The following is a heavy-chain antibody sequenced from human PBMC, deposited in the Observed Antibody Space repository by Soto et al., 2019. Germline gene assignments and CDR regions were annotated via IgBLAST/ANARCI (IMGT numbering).Heavy chain of an antibody. CDR3: TRGPRSTSTGTGAF. J-gene: IGHJ4*02. V-gene: IGHV3-74*01. Sequence: PGGSLRLSCAASGFTFKSYAVSWVRQAPGKGLEWVSRINDDGISTNYADSVKGRFTISRDNAKNTLYLQMNALRVEDTAVYYCTRGPRSTSTGTGAFWGQGTLVTVSS. CDR1: GFTFKSYA. D-gene: IGHD1-1*01. CDR2: INDDGIST.